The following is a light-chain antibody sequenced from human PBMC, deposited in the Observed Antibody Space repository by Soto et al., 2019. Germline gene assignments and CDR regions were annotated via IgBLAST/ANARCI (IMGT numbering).Light chain of an antibody. Sequence: DIQMTQSPSFLSASVGDRVTVTCRASQGISSYLAWYQQKPGKAPQLLIYAASTLQSGVPSRFSGSASGTEFTLTISSLQPEDFATYYCQQLNTYPLTFGGGTKVDI. V-gene: IGKV1-9*01. J-gene: IGKJ4*01. CDR2: AAS. CDR3: QQLNTYPLT. CDR1: QGISSY.